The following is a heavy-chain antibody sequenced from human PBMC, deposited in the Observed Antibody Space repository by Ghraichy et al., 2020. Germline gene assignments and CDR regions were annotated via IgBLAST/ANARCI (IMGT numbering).Heavy chain of an antibody. V-gene: IGHV4-30-2*01. D-gene: IGHD3-10*01. CDR2: IYHSGST. Sequence: SQTLSLTCAVSGGSISSGGYSWSWIRQPPGKGLEWIGYIYHSGSTYYNPSLKSRVTISVDRSKNQFSLKLSSVTAADTAVYYCASGAITMVRGVIIPRHSYYYYYMDVWGKGTTVTVSS. CDR1: GGSISSGGYS. CDR3: ASGAITMVRGVIIPRHSYYYYYMDV. J-gene: IGHJ6*03.